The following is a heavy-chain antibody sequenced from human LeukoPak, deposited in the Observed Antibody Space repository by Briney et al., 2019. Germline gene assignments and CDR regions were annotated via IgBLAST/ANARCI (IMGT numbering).Heavy chain of an antibody. D-gene: IGHD3-16*01. Sequence: PGGSLRLSCAASGFTFDDYAMHWVRQAPGKGLEWVSLISGDGGSTYYADSVKGRFTISRDNSKNSLYLQMNSLRTEDTALYYCAKAKTDTMITFGGVIPPEYWGQGTLVTVSS. CDR3: AKAKTDTMITFGGVIPPEY. J-gene: IGHJ4*02. V-gene: IGHV3-43*02. CDR2: ISGDGGST. CDR1: GFTFDDYA.